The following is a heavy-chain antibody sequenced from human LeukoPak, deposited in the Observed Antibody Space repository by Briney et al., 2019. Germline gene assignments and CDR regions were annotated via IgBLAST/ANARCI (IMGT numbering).Heavy chain of an antibody. Sequence: HTGGSLRLSCAASGFTFSSYSMNWVRQAPGKGLEWVSYISSSSSTIYYADSVKGRFTISRDNAKNSLYLQMNSLRAEDTAVYYCASINYYDSSGYYNSPRDYWGQGTLVTVSS. D-gene: IGHD3-22*01. J-gene: IGHJ4*02. CDR1: GFTFSSYS. CDR3: ASINYYDSSGYYNSPRDY. V-gene: IGHV3-48*01. CDR2: ISSSSSTI.